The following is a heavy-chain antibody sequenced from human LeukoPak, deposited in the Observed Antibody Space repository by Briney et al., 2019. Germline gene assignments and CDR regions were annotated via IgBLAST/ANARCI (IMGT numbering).Heavy chain of an antibody. J-gene: IGHJ4*02. V-gene: IGHV3-11*01. D-gene: IGHD6-6*01. CDR1: GFTFSDYY. Sequence: GGSLRLSCAASGFTFSDYYMNWIRQAPGKGLEWVSYISTSGSTKYYADSVKGRFTISRDNSKNTLYLQMNSLRAEDTAVYYCAREGSSGRFFGYWGQGTLVTVSS. CDR3: AREGSSGRFFGY. CDR2: ISTSGSTK.